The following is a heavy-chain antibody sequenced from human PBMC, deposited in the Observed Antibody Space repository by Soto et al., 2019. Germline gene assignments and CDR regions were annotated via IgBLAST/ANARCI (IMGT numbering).Heavy chain of an antibody. CDR1: GFNFNTIA. D-gene: IGHD5-12*01. J-gene: IGHJ5*02. CDR2: ISSSGDSR. Sequence: PVGPLRLSCAASGFNFNTIAMSWIGRAPGKGTEWVSHISSSGDSRDYADSVRGRFTNSRDNTKNVLFLQMNSLRADDTATYCCGKDAPSPWTASWVDPWGKGTLVTVSS. CDR3: GKDAPSPWTASWVDP. V-gene: IGHV3-23*01.